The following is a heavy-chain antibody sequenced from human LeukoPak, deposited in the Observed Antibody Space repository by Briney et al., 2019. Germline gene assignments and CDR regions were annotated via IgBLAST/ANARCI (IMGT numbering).Heavy chain of an antibody. D-gene: IGHD4-23*01. CDR3: ARDQEYGDNGGRSHDY. J-gene: IGHJ4*02. V-gene: IGHV3-48*02. Sequence: SVKGRFTISRDNAKNSLYLQMNSLRDEDTAVYYCARDQEYGDNGGRSHDYWGQGTLVTVSS.